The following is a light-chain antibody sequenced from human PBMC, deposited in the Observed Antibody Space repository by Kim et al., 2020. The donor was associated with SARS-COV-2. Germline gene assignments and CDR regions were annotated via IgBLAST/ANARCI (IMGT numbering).Light chain of an antibody. Sequence: PPGERATLACRANQRISSNYLAWYQHKPGQSPRLLIHDASNRATGIPDRFSGSGSGTDFTLTISRLEPEDFAVYYCHQYIRSPYSFGQGTKLEI. V-gene: IGKV3-20*01. CDR3: HQYIRSPYS. J-gene: IGKJ2*03. CDR2: DAS. CDR1: QRISSNY.